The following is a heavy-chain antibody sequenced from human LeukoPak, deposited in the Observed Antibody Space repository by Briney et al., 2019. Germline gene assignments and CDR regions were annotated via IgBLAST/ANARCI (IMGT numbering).Heavy chain of an antibody. CDR1: GDSISSSGYY. V-gene: IGHV4-39*07. Sequence: SETLSLTCSVSGDSISSSGYYWGWIRQPPGKGLEWIGSIFYSGSTYYTPSLKSRVTMSLDTSKNQFSLRLTSVTAADTAVYYCARQIAVVEPTDPNWFDSWGQGTLVTVSS. J-gene: IGHJ5*01. CDR2: IFYSGST. CDR3: ARQIAVVEPTDPNWFDS. D-gene: IGHD2-21*01.